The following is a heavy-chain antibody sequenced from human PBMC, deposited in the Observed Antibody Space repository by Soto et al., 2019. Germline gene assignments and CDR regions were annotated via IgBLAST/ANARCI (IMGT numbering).Heavy chain of an antibody. D-gene: IGHD5-12*01. CDR3: ASPRRDGYNGGGDY. Sequence: QVQLQESGPGLVKPSQTLSLTCTVSGGSISSGDYYWSWIRQPPGKGLEWIGYIYYSGSTYYNPSLKGRVTISGDTSKNQFTLKLSSVTAADTAGYYCASPRRDGYNGGGDYWGQGTLVTVSS. CDR1: GGSISSGDYY. J-gene: IGHJ4*02. V-gene: IGHV4-30-4*01. CDR2: IYYSGST.